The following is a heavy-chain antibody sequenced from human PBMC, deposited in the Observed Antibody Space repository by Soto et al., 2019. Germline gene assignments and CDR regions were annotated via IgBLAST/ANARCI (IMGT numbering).Heavy chain of an antibody. J-gene: IGHJ6*02. CDR3: ASVSAAQYYYGMGA. Sequence: VQLVESGGGLVQPGGSLRLSCVASEFSFSTYWMHWVRQAPGKGLMWVARIDTTGSTTTYADSVQGRFTISRDNAKNTMYLQMNSVRDDDTAIYFCASVSAAQYYYGMGAWGQGTKVTVS. CDR1: EFSFSTYW. V-gene: IGHV3-74*01. D-gene: IGHD2-15*01. CDR2: IDTTGSTT.